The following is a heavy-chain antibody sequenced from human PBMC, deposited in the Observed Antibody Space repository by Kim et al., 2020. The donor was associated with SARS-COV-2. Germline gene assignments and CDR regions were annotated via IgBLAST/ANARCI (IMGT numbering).Heavy chain of an antibody. Sequence: GESLKISCKGSGYSFTNYWIGWVRQMPGKGLEWLGIISPGDSDTRYSPSLQGQVTISADKSITTAYLQWSSLKASDTAMYYCTRTGWRASSAWQDYWGQGTLVTVSS. CDR3: TRTGWRASSAWQDY. J-gene: IGHJ4*02. V-gene: IGHV5-51*01. CDR1: GYSFTNYW. CDR2: ISPGDSDT. D-gene: IGHD6-19*01.